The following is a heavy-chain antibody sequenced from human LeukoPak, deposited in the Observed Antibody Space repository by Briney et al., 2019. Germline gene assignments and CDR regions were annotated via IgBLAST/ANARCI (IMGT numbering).Heavy chain of an antibody. J-gene: IGHJ4*02. V-gene: IGHV1-69*13. Sequence: SVMVSCKASGGTFSSYAISWVRQAPGQGLEWMGGIIPIFGTANYAQKFQGRVTITADESTSTAYMELSSLRSEDTAVYYCASSVTGPTDLRVGSGSFPYYFDYWGQGTLVTVSS. CDR3: ASSVTGPTDLRVGSGSFPYYFDY. CDR1: GGTFSSYA. CDR2: IIPIFGTA. D-gene: IGHD3-10*01.